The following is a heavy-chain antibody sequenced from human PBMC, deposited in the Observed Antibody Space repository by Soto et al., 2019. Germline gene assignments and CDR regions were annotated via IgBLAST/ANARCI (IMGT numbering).Heavy chain of an antibody. D-gene: IGHD6-19*01. V-gene: IGHV3-30-3*01. CDR3: ARSIAGAGTDYYGMDV. CDR2: ISYDGSNK. J-gene: IGHJ6*02. CDR1: GFTFSSYA. Sequence: QVQLVESGGGVVQPGRSLRLSCAASGFTFSSYAMHWVRQAPGKGLEWVAVISYDGSNKYYADSVKGRFTISRDNSKNTLYLQMNSLRAEDTAVYYCARSIAGAGTDYYGMDVWGQVTTVTVSS.